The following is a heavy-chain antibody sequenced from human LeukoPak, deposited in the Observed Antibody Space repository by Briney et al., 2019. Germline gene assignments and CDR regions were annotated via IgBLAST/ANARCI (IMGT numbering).Heavy chain of an antibody. CDR2: INHNGNVN. D-gene: IGHD3-16*01. V-gene: IGHV3-7*03. Sequence: GGSLRLSCAASGFNFRDHWMDWARQAPGKGLEWVASINHNGNVNYYVDSVKGRFTISRDNAKNSLYLQMSNLRAKDTAVYFCARGGGLDVWGQGATVTVSS. J-gene: IGHJ6*02. CDR1: GFNFRDHW. CDR3: ARGGGLDV.